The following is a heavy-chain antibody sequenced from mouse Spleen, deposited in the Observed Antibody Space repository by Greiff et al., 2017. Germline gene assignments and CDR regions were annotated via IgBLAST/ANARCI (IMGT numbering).Heavy chain of an antibody. CDR1: GYAFSSYW. V-gene: IGHV1-80*01. CDR3: ARGDGYDYDYAMDY. Sequence: QVQLQQSGAELVKPGASVKISCKASGYAFSSYWMNWVKQRPGKGLEWIGQLYPGDGDTNYNGKFKGKATLTADKSSSTAYMQLSSLTSEDSAVYFCARGDGYDYDYAMDYWGQGTSVTVSS. CDR2: LYPGDGDT. J-gene: IGHJ4*01. D-gene: IGHD2-4*01.